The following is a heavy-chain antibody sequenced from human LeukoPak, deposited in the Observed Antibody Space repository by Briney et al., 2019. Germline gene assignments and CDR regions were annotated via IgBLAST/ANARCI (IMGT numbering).Heavy chain of an antibody. CDR1: GFTFSSYG. CDR2: IRYDGSNK. CDR3: AKDRIEMATIPDAFDI. J-gene: IGHJ3*02. D-gene: IGHD5-24*01. V-gene: IGHV3-30*02. Sequence: PGGSLRLSCAASGFTFSSYGMHWVGQAPGKGLEWVAFIRYDGSNKYYADSVKGRFTISRDNSKNTLYLQMNSLRAEDTAVYYCAKDRIEMATIPDAFDIWGQGTMVTVSS.